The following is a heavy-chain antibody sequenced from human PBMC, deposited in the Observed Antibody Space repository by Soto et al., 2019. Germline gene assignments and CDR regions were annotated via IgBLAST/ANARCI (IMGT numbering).Heavy chain of an antibody. CDR2: IIPTFGTA. D-gene: IGHD2-2*01. Sequence: SVKVSCKASGGTFTSYAISWVRQAPGQGLEWMGGIIPTFGTANYAQKFQGRVTITADKSTSTAYMELSSLRSEDTAVYYCARDSSTTLYGMDVWGQGTTVTVSS. V-gene: IGHV1-69*06. CDR3: ARDSSTTLYGMDV. CDR1: GGTFTSYA. J-gene: IGHJ6*02.